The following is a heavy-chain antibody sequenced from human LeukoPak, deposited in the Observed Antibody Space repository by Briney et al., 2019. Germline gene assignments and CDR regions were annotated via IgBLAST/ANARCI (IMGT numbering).Heavy chain of an antibody. CDR1: GGTFSSYA. CDR3: AANSAHYYYYYMDV. J-gene: IGHJ6*03. D-gene: IGHD5-24*01. Sequence: SVKVFCKASGGTFSSYAISWVRQAPGQGLEWMGEIIPIFGTANYAQKFQGRVTTTTDESTSTAYMELSSLRSEDTAVYYCAANSAHYYYYYMDVWGKGTTVTVSS. V-gene: IGHV1-69*05. CDR2: IIPIFGTA.